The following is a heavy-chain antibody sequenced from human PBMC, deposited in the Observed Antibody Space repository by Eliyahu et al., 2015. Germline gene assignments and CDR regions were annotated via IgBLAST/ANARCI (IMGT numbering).Heavy chain of an antibody. Sequence: QLQLVESGGGVVQPGSSLRLSCAXSGFXFSSYSXHWVRQAPGKGLEWVAVIWFDGTNKYYADSVKGRFAISRDNSKNTLYLQMNTLRAEDTAVYYCARGGFCSGYTCYPRPLDSWGQGTLVTVSS. CDR3: ARGGFCSGYTCYPRPLDS. CDR1: GFXFSSYS. D-gene: IGHD2-15*01. CDR2: IWFDGTNK. J-gene: IGHJ4*02. V-gene: IGHV3-33*01.